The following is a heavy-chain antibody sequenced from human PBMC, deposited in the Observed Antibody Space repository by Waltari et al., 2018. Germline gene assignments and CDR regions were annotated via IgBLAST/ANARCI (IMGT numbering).Heavy chain of an antibody. J-gene: IGHJ6*02. CDR1: GYTFTDYT. D-gene: IGHD4-17*01. V-gene: IGHV7-4-1*02. CDR3: ARALLGLTNRLDV. Sequence: QVQLAQSGSELKEPGASVKVSCRTSGYTFTDYTSNWVRQAPGQGLEWMGWINTKKGHPTYVQGFTGRFVFSLDTSVSTTYLQITGLKAEDTAVYFCARALLGLTNRLDVWGQGTTVTISS. CDR2: INTKKGHP.